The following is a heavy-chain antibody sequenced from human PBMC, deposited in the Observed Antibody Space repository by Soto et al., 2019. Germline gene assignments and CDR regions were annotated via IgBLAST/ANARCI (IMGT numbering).Heavy chain of an antibody. J-gene: IGHJ4*02. Sequence: EVQLLDSGGGLVQPGGSLRLSCAASGFTFSNYAMTWVRQGPGKGLEWVSGISGSGGRSYYADSVKGRFTISRDNSRSTLFLKMTSLGAEDTAVFYCAKPYFVWPSEQPYYFDSWGQGPLAPFSS. V-gene: IGHV3-23*01. CDR3: AKPYFVWPSEQPYYFDS. D-gene: IGHD3-16*01. CDR1: GFTFSNYA. CDR2: ISGSGGRS.